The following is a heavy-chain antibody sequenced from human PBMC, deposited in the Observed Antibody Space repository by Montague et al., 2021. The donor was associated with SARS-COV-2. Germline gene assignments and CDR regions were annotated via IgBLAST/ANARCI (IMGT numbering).Heavy chain of an antibody. D-gene: IGHD2-15*01. CDR1: GDPLSSGGARYA. J-gene: IGHJ4*02. CDR3: ARAEGGTVFDH. Sequence: TLSLTCAVSGDPLSSGGARYAWSWIRQPPGKGLEWIGNIYHTGSTFHNPSLRIRLTLSVDKSRNAFSLTLSSVTAADTAVYFCARAEGGTVFDHWGQGTLVTVSS. CDR2: IYHTGST. V-gene: IGHV4-30-2*01.